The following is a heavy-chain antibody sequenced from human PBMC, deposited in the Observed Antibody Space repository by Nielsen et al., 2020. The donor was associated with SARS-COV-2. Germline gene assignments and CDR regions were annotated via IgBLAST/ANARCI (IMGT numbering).Heavy chain of an antibody. CDR3: TREATYGSLDY. CDR1: GFIFGDYG. CDR2: IRSTPYGGTR. J-gene: IGHJ4*02. Sequence: GGSLRLSCKASGFIFGDYGMSWVRQAPGKGLEWVGFIRSTPYGGTREYAASVKGRFTISRDDSKSIAYLEMNSLKIEDTAVYYCTREATYGSLDYWGQGTLVSVSS. V-gene: IGHV3-49*04. D-gene: IGHD3-10*01.